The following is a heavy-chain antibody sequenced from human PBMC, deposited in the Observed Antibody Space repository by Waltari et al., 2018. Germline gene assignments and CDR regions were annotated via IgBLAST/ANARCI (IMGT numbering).Heavy chain of an antibody. V-gene: IGHV4-34*02. Sequence: QVQLKQWGAGTLKPSDTLSLTCGVYGGSFSGYHWPWVRQSPGKGLEWIGEINKGGVTNYSPSLKSRVTISVDASKNQFSLFVRSVTAADTAVYYCARGGVPDYYGSGSPYRNWFDPWGQGTLVTVSS. CDR2: INKGGVT. D-gene: IGHD3-10*01. CDR1: GGSFSGYH. CDR3: ARGGVPDYYGSGSPYRNWFDP. J-gene: IGHJ5*02.